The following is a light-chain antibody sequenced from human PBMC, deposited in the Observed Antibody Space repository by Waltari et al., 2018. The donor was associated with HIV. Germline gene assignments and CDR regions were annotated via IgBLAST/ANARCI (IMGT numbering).Light chain of an antibody. CDR2: GTN. CDR3: QTYDTDLKTYV. V-gene: IGLV1-40*01. J-gene: IGLJ1*01. CDR1: ASNIGAGYD. Sequence: QSVLTQPPSVSGAPGQRVTVSCTGSASNIGAGYDVHWYQKLPGTAPKLFINGTNTRPSGVPDRFSVSKSGASASLAITGLQGEDEGDYYCQTYDTDLKTYVFGSGTKVTVL.